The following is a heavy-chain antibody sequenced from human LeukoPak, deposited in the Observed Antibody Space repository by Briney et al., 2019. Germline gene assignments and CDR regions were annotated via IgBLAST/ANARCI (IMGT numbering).Heavy chain of an antibody. CDR3: ARLDILTGYPLDY. J-gene: IGHJ4*02. CDR2: IYTSGST. V-gene: IGHV4-4*09. D-gene: IGHD3-9*01. CDR1: GGSISSYY. Sequence: SETLSLTCTVSGGSISSYYWSWIRQPPGKGLEWIGYIYTSGSTNYNPSLKSRVTISVDTSKNQFSLKLSSVTAADTAVYYCARLDILTGYPLDYWGQGTLVTVSS.